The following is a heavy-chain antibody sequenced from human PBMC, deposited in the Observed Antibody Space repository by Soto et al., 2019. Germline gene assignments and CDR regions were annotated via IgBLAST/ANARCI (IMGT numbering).Heavy chain of an antibody. D-gene: IGHD2-15*01. CDR2: INHSGST. CDR3: ARQKRGGYCSGGSCHPYWYFDL. V-gene: IGHV4-34*01. Sequence: SETLSLTCAVYGGSFSGYYWSWIRQPPGKGLEWIGEINHSGSTNYNPSLKSRVTISVDTSKNQSSLKLSSVTAADTAVYYCARQKRGGYCSGGSCHPYWYFDLWGRGTLVTVSS. CDR1: GGSFSGYY. J-gene: IGHJ2*01.